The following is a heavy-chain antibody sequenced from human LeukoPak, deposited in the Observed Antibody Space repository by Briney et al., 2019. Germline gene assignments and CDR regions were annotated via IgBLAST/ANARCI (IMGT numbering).Heavy chain of an antibody. CDR3: ARGQFSYYGSGSYYPRYYFDY. CDR1: GFTFSSYS. D-gene: IGHD3-10*01. V-gene: IGHV3-21*01. J-gene: IGHJ4*02. Sequence: PGGSLRLSCAASGFTFSSYSMNWVRHAPGKGLEWVSSISSSSSYIYHAHSVKGRFTLSRDKAKNSLYLQMNSLRAEDTAVYYCARGQFSYYGSGSYYPRYYFDYWGQGTLVTVSS. CDR2: ISSSSSYI.